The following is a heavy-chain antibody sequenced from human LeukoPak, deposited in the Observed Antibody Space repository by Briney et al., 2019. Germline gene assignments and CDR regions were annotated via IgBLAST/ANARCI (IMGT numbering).Heavy chain of an antibody. CDR2: INHSGST. CDR3: ARILVSSTSTKFDP. V-gene: IGHV4-34*01. J-gene: IGHJ5*02. Sequence: SETLSLTCAVYGGSFSGYYWSWIRQPPGKGLEWIGEINHSGSTNYNPSLKSRVTISVDTSKNQFSLKLSSVTAADTAVYYCARILVSSTSTKFDPWGQGTLVTVSS. CDR1: GGSFSGYY. D-gene: IGHD2-2*01.